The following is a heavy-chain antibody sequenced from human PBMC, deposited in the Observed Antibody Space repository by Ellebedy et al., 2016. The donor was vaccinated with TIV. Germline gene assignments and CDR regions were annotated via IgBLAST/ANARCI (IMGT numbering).Heavy chain of an antibody. CDR1: GGSISSSSYY. V-gene: IGHV4-39*07. D-gene: IGHD4-17*01. Sequence: MPSETLSLTCTVSGGSISSSSYYWGWIRQPPGKGLEWIGSIYYSGSTYYNPSLKSRVTISVDTSKNQFSLKLSSVTAADTAVYYCARTVTFDYWGQGTLVTVSS. CDR3: ARTVTFDY. CDR2: IYYSGST. J-gene: IGHJ4*02.